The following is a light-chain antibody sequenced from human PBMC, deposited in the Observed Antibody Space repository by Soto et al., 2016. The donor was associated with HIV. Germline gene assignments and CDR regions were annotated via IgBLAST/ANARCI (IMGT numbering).Light chain of an antibody. CDR3: QQSYTIPRT. CDR1: QDIYNY. CDR2: AAM. Sequence: DIQMTQSPSSLSGSIGDRVSITCRASQDIYNYLAWYQQKPGKVPRLLISAAMNLESGVPSRFRGSGSGTEFTLTITSLQPEDIATYYCQQSYTIPRTFGPGTKVDIK. J-gene: IGKJ3*01. V-gene: IGKV1-27*01.